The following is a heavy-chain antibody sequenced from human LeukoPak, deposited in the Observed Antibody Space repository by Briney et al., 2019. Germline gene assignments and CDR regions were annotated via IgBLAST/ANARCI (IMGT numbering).Heavy chain of an antibody. CDR1: GYTFTSYY. Sequence: ASVKLSCKASGYTFTSYYMNWLRQAPGQGLEWMGIVHPSGGSTNYAHKFKGRVTITRDTATSTVYMEMSSLRSEDTALYFCARITMTTSGWYFDLWGRGTLVTVSS. J-gene: IGHJ2*01. CDR3: ARITMTTSGWYFDL. V-gene: IGHV1-46*01. D-gene: IGHD3-22*01. CDR2: VHPSGGST.